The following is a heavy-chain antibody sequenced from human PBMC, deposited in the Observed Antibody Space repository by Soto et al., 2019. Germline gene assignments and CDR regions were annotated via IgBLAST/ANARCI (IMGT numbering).Heavy chain of an antibody. CDR2: IWYDGSNT. CDR1: GFTFSSYG. J-gene: IGHJ6*02. V-gene: IGHV3-33*01. CDR3: ARDPGTSSWYAERPTNQNYQHGMDV. D-gene: IGHD6-13*01. Sequence: QERLVESGGGVAQPGRSLRVSCVASGFTFSSYGMHWVRQAPGKGLEWVAVIWYDGSNTKYADSVRGRFTISRDNAKNTLNLRMNSLRCEDTAVYYCARDPGTSSWYAERPTNQNYQHGMDVWGQGTTVTVSS.